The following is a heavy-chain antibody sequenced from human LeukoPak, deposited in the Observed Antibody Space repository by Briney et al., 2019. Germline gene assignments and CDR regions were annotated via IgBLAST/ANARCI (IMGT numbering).Heavy chain of an antibody. CDR3: ARTRTLPIAGGFDT. Sequence: GGSLRLSCAASGFTFSSYCMSWVRQGPGKGLVWVSRISTDGSSTDYADSVKGRFTISRENAKNTLYLQMNSLRAEDTAVYYCARTRTLPIAGGFDTWGQGSLVTVSS. CDR2: ISTDGSST. CDR1: GFTFSSYC. D-gene: IGHD3-16*01. V-gene: IGHV3-74*01. J-gene: IGHJ5*02.